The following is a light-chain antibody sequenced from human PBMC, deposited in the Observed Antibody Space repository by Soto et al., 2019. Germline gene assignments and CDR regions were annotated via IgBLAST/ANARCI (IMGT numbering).Light chain of an antibody. CDR1: QSVRSY. J-gene: IGKJ1*01. Sequence: EIVLTQSPATLSFSPGERATLSCRSSQSVRSYLVWYQQKPGQAPRLLMYEASTRATGIPARFSGGGSGTDFTLTISSLEPEDSAVYYCQQCTNWPWTFGQGTKVDI. CDR3: QQCTNWPWT. CDR2: EAS. V-gene: IGKV3-11*01.